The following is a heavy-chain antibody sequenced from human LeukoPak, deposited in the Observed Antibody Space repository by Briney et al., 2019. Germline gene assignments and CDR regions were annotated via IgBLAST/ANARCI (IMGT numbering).Heavy chain of an antibody. D-gene: IGHD6-19*01. CDR3: ARHSTENIAVAGTVD. CDR1: GYSFTSYW. J-gene: IGHJ4*02. V-gene: IGHV5-51*01. CDR2: IYPGDPDT. Sequence: GESLRISCQGSGYSFTSYWIGWVRQMPGKGLEWMGIIYPGDPDTRYSPSFQGQVTISADKSISTAYLQWSSLKASDTAMYYRARHSTENIAVAGTVDWGQGTLVTVSS.